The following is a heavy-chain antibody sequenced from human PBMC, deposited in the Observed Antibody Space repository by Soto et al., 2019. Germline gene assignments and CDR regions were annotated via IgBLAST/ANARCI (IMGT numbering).Heavy chain of an antibody. V-gene: IGHV1-18*01. D-gene: IGHD2-2*01. CDR2: ISLYSDGT. Sequence: ASVKVSCKTSSYTFSNYGITWVRQAPGQPLEWLGWISLYSDGTNYAQKFQGRVSMTTDTSTTTAYMELRSLRSDDTAVYYCARVVPGAEAWFGPRGQGTPVTVSS. CDR3: ARVVPGAEAWFGP. CDR1: SYTFSNYG. J-gene: IGHJ5*02.